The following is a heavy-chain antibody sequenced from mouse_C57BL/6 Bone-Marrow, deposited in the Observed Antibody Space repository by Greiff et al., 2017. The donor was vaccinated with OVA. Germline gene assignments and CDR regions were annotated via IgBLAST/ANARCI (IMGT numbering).Heavy chain of an antibody. Sequence: EVQLQQSGPVLVKPGATVKMSCKASGYTFTDYYMNWVKQSHGKSLEWIGVINPYNGGTSYNQKFKGKATLTVDKSSSTAYMELNSLTSEDSAVYYCQLTGTWGGYWGQGTTLTVSS. CDR2: INPYNGGT. CDR3: QLTGTWGGY. CDR1: GYTFTDYY. D-gene: IGHD4-1*01. V-gene: IGHV1-19*01. J-gene: IGHJ2*01.